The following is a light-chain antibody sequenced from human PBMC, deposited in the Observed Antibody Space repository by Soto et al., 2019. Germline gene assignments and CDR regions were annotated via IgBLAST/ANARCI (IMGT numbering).Light chain of an antibody. J-gene: IGKJ4*01. V-gene: IGKV3-15*01. CDR2: GAS. CDR3: QQYNNWPSLT. CDR1: QSVRSN. Sequence: EIVMTQSPATLSVSPGERATLSCRASQSVRSNLAVYHQKPGQAPRLLIYGASTRTTGIPARFSGSGSGTEFTLTISSLQSEDFAVYYCQQYNNWPSLTFGGGTKVEIK.